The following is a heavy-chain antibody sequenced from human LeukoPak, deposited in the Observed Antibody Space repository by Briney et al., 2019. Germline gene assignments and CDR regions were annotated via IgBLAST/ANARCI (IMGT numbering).Heavy chain of an antibody. Sequence: SGTLSLTCTVSGGSISITSYYWGWIRQPPGKGLEWIGCMYSSGSTYYNPSLKSRVTISVDTSKNQFSLKLSSVTAADTAVYYCARGPPDCSSTSCYAFDAFDIWGQGTMVTVSS. CDR1: GGSISITSYY. D-gene: IGHD2-2*01. J-gene: IGHJ3*02. V-gene: IGHV4-39*07. CDR3: ARGPPDCSSTSCYAFDAFDI. CDR2: MYSSGST.